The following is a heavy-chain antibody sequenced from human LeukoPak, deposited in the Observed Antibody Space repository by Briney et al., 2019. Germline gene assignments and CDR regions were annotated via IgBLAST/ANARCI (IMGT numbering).Heavy chain of an antibody. CDR3: ARILTGTGRGYYYYGMDV. CDR2: IYYSGST. V-gene: IGHV4-39*01. CDR1: GGSISSSSYY. Sequence: SETLSLTCTVSGGSISSSSYYWGWIRQPPGKGLEWIGSIYYSGSTYYNPSLKSRATISVDTSKNQFSLKLSSVTAADTAVYYCARILTGTGRGYYYYGMDVWGQGTTATVSS. J-gene: IGHJ6*02. D-gene: IGHD3-9*01.